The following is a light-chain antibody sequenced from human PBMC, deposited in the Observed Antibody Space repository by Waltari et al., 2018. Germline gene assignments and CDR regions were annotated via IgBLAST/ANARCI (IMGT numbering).Light chain of an antibody. J-gene: IGKJ1*01. CDR2: WAS. CDR1: QSVLFSSNINNY. CDR3: QQYYSTPWT. V-gene: IGKV4-1*01. Sequence: DIVMTQSPDSLAVSLGERATINCKSSQSVLFSSNINNYLAWYQQKSGQPPKLLIYWASTRESGVPDRFSGSGSGTHFTLTISSLQAEDVAVYYCQQYYSTPWTCGQGTKVEIK.